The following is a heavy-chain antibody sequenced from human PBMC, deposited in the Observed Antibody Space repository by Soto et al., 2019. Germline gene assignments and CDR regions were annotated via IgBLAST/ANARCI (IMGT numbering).Heavy chain of an antibody. CDR1: GGSISSGDYY. Sequence: SETLSLTCTVSGGSISSGDYYWSWIRQPPGKGLEWIGYIYYSGSTYYNPSLKSRVTISVDTSKNQFSLKLSSVTAADTAVYYCAREEIAVAGNDYWGQGTLVTVAS. CDR2: IYYSGST. V-gene: IGHV4-30-4*01. J-gene: IGHJ4*02. CDR3: AREEIAVAGNDY. D-gene: IGHD6-19*01.